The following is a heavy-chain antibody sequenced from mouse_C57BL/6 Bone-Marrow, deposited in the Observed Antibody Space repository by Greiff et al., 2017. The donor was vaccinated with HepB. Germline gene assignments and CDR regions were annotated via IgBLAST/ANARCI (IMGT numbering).Heavy chain of an antibody. J-gene: IGHJ3*01. V-gene: IGHV1-15*01. CDR1: GYTFTDYE. CDR3: TRSDDGYYRYWFAY. Sequence: VQLQQSGAELARPGASVKLSCKASGYTFTDYEMHWVKQTPVHGLEWIGAIDPETGGTAYNQKFKGKAILTADKSSSTAYMELRSLTSEDSAVYYCTRSDDGYYRYWFAYWGQGTLVTVSA. CDR2: IDPETGGT. D-gene: IGHD2-3*01.